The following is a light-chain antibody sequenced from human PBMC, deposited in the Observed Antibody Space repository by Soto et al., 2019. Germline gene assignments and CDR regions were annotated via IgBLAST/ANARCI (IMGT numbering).Light chain of an antibody. CDR2: DAS. J-gene: IGKJ5*01. V-gene: IGKV3-11*01. Sequence: EIVLTQSPATLSLSPGERATLSCRASQSISRYLAWYQQKPGQAPRLLIYDASNRATGTPARFSGSGSGTDFTLTISSLEPEDFAVYYCQQRRIWPLTFGQGTRLEIK. CDR1: QSISRY. CDR3: QQRRIWPLT.